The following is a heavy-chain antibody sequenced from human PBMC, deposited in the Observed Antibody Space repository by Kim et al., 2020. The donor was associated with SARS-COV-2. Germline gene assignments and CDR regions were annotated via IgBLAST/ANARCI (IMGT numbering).Heavy chain of an antibody. D-gene: IGHD1-26*01. J-gene: IGHJ3*02. Sequence: KSRVTISVDTSKNQFSLKLSSVTAADTAVYYCATPRGGQYSGSHDGAFDIWGQGTMVTVSS. CDR3: ATPRGGQYSGSHDGAFDI. V-gene: IGHV4-39*01.